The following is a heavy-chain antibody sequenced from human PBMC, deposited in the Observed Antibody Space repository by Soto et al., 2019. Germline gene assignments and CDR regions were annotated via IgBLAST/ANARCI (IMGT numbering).Heavy chain of an antibody. D-gene: IGHD2-15*01. CDR2: INYSGST. CDR3: ARGGGSSGV. CDR1: GGSMSSYY. Sequence: TLSLTCTVSGGSMSSYYWDWIRQPPGKRLEWIGNINYSGSTNYNPSLKSRVTISVDTSKNQLSLKLTSVTAADTAVYYCARGGGSSGVWGQGTLVTVSS. J-gene: IGHJ4*02. V-gene: IGHV4-59*01.